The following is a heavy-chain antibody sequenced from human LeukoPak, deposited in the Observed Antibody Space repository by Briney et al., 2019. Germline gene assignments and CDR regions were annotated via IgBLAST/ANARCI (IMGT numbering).Heavy chain of an antibody. V-gene: IGHV1-18*01. D-gene: IGHD1-26*01. CDR3: ARDSGSYYFDY. J-gene: IGHJ4*02. CDR2: ISAYNGNT. Sequence: ASVKVSRKASRYTLTSYSISRVRQAPGQGLEWMGWISAYNGNTNYAQKLQGRVTMTTDTSTSTAYMELRSLRSDDTAVYYCARDSGSYYFDYWGQGTLVSVSS. CDR1: RYTLTSYS.